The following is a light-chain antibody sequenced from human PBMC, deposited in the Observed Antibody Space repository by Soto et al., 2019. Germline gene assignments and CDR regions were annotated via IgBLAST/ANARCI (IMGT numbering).Light chain of an antibody. J-gene: IGKJ1*01. CDR2: AAS. V-gene: IGKV3-15*01. CDR3: QQFNNWPRT. CDR1: QSVSSN. Sequence: EIGMTQSPATLSVSPGERATLSCRASQSVSSNLAWYQQKPGQAPRLLIFAASTRATGIPARFSGSGSGTEFSLTITSLQSEDFAVYYCQQFNNWPRTFGQGTKVDIK.